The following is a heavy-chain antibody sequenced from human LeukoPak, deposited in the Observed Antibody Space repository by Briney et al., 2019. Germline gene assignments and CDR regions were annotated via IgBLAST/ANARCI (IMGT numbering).Heavy chain of an antibody. Sequence: PGGSLRLSCVASEFTFSSYAMTWVRQAPGKGLEWVSSISGSGDNTHYTDSVRGRFTISRDNSKNTLYLQMNSLRAEDTAVYYCAKDLNEVSIDYWGQGTLVTVSS. CDR2: ISGSGDNT. CDR3: AKDLNEVSIDY. V-gene: IGHV3-23*01. D-gene: IGHD1-1*01. J-gene: IGHJ4*02. CDR1: EFTFSSYA.